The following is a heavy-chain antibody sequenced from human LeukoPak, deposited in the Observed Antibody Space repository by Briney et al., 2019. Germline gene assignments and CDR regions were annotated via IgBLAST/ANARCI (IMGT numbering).Heavy chain of an antibody. V-gene: IGHV1-2*02. Sequence: GASVKVSCKASGYTFTGYYMHWVRQAPGQGLEWMGWINPNSGGTNYAQKFQGRVTMTRDTSISTAYMELSRLRSDDTAVYYCTSSFHRDGSYQLLEHPGWFDPWGQGTLVTVSS. CDR2: INPNSGGT. J-gene: IGHJ5*02. D-gene: IGHD2-15*01. CDR3: TSSFHRDGSYQLLEHPGWFDP. CDR1: GYTFTGYY.